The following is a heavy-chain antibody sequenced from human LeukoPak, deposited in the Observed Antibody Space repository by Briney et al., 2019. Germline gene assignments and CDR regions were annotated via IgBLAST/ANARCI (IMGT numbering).Heavy chain of an antibody. D-gene: IGHD3-3*01. J-gene: IGHJ5*02. CDR3: ARDNDFWSGRANWFDP. Sequence: PGGSLRLSCAASGFTFSSHWMSWVRQAPGKGLEWVASVKQDVGEKYYVDSVKGRFTISRDNAKNSLYLQMNSLRAEDTAVYYCARDNDFWSGRANWFDPWGQGTLVTVSS. CDR2: VKQDVGEK. CDR1: GFTFSSHW. V-gene: IGHV3-7*01.